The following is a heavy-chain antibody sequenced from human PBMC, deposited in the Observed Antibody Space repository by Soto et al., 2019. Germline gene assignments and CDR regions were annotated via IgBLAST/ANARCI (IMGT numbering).Heavy chain of an antibody. J-gene: IGHJ5*02. D-gene: IGHD6-19*01. CDR3: VRGNGWYHP. V-gene: IGHV4-59*01. Sequence: QVQLQEPGPGLVKPSETLSLTCTVSGVSISGSSWSWIRQPPGKGLEWIGYFLSTGSTNYNPSLGSRVTISVDTSKNQFSLNLTSVAAAVTAVYYCVRGNGWYHPWGQGTLVTVSS. CDR1: GVSISGSS. CDR2: FLSTGST.